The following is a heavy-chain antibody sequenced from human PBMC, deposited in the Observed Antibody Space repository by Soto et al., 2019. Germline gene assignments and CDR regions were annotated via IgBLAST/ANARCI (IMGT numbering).Heavy chain of an antibody. CDR1: GYNFFNYG. Sequence: QIQLVQSGAEVKKPGASVKVSCKASGYNFFNYGVSWVRQAPGQGLEWMGWVSPKSGSTDYARKVQDRVTMTTDISTSTAYMELRGLRSDDTAVYFCARGRTESSTGPLLVWGQGTLVSVSS. J-gene: IGHJ1*01. V-gene: IGHV1-18*01. D-gene: IGHD1-1*01. CDR2: VSPKSGST. CDR3: ARGRTESSTGPLLV.